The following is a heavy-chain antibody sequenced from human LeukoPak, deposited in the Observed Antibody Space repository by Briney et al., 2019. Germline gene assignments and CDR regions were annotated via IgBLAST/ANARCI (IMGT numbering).Heavy chain of an antibody. CDR2: INPNSGGT. CDR1: GYTFTGYY. Sequence: ASVKVSCKASGYTFTGYYMHWVRQAPGQGLEWMGWINPNSGGTNYAQKFQGRVTMTRDTSISTAYMELSRLRSDDTAVYYCAREPYYDFWSGYYKGLMDVWGKGTTVTVSS. D-gene: IGHD3-3*01. CDR3: AREPYYDFWSGYYKGLMDV. V-gene: IGHV1-2*02. J-gene: IGHJ6*03.